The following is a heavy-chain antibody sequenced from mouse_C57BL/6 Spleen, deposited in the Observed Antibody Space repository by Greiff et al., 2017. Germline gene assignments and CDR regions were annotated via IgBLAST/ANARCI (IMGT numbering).Heavy chain of an antibody. J-gene: IGHJ3*01. Sequence: QVQLQQSGAELVKPGASVKMSCKASGYTFTSYWITWVKQRPGQGLEWIGDIYPGSGSTNYNEKFKGKATLTVDTSSSTAYMQLSSLTSEDSAVYYCARPPDYGSSYLACFAYWGQGTLVTVSA. CDR1: GYTFTSYW. CDR2: IYPGSGST. V-gene: IGHV1-55*01. CDR3: ARPPDYGSSYLACFAY. D-gene: IGHD1-1*01.